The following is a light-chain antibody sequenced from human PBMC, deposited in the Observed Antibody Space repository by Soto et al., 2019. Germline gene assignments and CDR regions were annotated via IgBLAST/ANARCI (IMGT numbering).Light chain of an antibody. CDR3: QHYSNCPPWT. Sequence: IVMTQSPVTMSVSPGERATLSCRASQSISTNLAWYQQKPGQAPGLLIYGASTSATGIPARFSGGGSGTEFTLTISSLQSEDFAVYYCQHYSNCPPWTFGQGTKVETK. V-gene: IGKV3-15*01. CDR2: GAS. J-gene: IGKJ1*01. CDR1: QSISTN.